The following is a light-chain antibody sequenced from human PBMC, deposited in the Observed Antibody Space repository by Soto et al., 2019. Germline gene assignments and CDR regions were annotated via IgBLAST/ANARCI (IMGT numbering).Light chain of an antibody. CDR2: DAS. Sequence: EIVLTQSPATLSLSPVERATLSCRASRSVRSYLAWYQQKPGQAPRLLIYDASNRAAGIPARFSGSGSETDFTLTISNLEPEDFAVYYCQQRYAWPPITVGQGTRLEIK. CDR1: RSVRSY. V-gene: IGKV3-11*01. CDR3: QQRYAWPPIT. J-gene: IGKJ5*01.